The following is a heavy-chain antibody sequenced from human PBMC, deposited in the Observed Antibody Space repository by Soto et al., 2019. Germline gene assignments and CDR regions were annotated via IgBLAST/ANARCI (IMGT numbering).Heavy chain of an antibody. Sequence: LSLTCSVSGGSISSYYWSWIRQPPGKGLEWIGYIFYSGRSGSTNYNPSLKSRVTISVDTSKNQFSLKLSSVTAADTAVYYCARTALGWFDPWGQGTLVTVSS. J-gene: IGHJ5*02. V-gene: IGHV4-59*01. CDR3: ARTALGWFDP. CDR2: IFYSGRSGST. CDR1: GGSISSYY. D-gene: IGHD2-21*02.